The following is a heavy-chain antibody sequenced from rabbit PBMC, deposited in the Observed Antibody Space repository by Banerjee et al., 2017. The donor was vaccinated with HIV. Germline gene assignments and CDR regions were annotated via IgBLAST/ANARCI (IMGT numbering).Heavy chain of an antibody. Sequence: EQLVESGGGLVQPEGSLTLTCKASGFDFSSDAMCWVRQAPGKGPEWTACIYNGDGSTYFASWVNGRFTNSKSSSTTVTLQMTSLTAADTATYFWSRGVCYDYDSYCLDRWGPGTLVTVS. V-gene: IGHV1S47*01. CDR2: IYNGDGST. CDR3: SRGVCYDYDSYCLDR. CDR1: GFDFSSDA. J-gene: IGHJ4*01. D-gene: IGHD2-1*01.